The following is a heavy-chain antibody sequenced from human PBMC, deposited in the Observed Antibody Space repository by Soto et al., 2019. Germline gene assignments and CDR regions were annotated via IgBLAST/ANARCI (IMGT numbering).Heavy chain of an antibody. CDR1: GFTFSSYE. CDR3: ARDSAADAFDI. J-gene: IGHJ3*02. CDR2: ISSSGSTI. Sequence: GGSLRLSCAASGFTFSSYEMNWVRQAPGKGLEWVSYISSSGSTIYYADSVKGRFTIPRDNAKNSLYLQMNSLRAEDTAVYYGARDSAADAFDIWGQGTMVSVS. V-gene: IGHV3-48*03.